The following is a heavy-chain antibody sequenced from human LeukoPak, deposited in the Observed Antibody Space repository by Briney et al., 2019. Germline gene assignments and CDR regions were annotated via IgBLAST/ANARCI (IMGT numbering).Heavy chain of an antibody. CDR1: GGTFSSYA. CDR2: IIPIFGTA. CDR3: ATGAPLWFGEFVH. J-gene: IGHJ4*02. Sequence: SVKVSCKASGGTFSSYAISWVRQAPGQGLEWMGGIIPIFGTANYAQKFQGRVTITTDESTSTAYMELSSLRSEDTAVYYCATGAPLWFGEFVHWGQGTLVTVSS. V-gene: IGHV1-69*05. D-gene: IGHD3-10*01.